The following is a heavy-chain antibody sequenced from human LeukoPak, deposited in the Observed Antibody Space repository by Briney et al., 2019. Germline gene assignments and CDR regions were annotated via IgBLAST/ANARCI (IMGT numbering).Heavy chain of an antibody. J-gene: IGHJ4*02. D-gene: IGHD3-22*01. CDR2: ISSSSSYI. Sequence: GGSLRLSCAASGFTFSSYSMNWVRQAPGKGLEWVSSISSSSSYIYYADSVKGRFTISRDNAKNPLYLQMNSLRAEDTAVYYCARDSSGYYRPFDYWGQGTLVTVSS. CDR1: GFTFSSYS. V-gene: IGHV3-21*01. CDR3: ARDSSGYYRPFDY.